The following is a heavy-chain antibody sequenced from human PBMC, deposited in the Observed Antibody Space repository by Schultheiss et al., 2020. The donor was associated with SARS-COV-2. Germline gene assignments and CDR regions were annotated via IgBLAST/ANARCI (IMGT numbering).Heavy chain of an antibody. CDR2: INPSGGST. V-gene: IGHV1-46*01. CDR3: ARVEDCSSSVESLLRLDYYYGMDV. D-gene: IGHD6-6*01. J-gene: IGHJ6*02. CDR1: GFTFSSYG. Sequence: GGSLRLSCAASGFTFSSYGMHWVRQAPGQGLEWMGIINPSGGSTSYAQKFQGRVTITADESTSTADMEMSSLRSEDTAVYYCARVEDCSSSVESLLRLDYYYGMDVWGQGTTVTVSS.